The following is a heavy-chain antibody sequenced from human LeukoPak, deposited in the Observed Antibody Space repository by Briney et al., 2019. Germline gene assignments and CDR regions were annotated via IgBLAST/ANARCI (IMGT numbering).Heavy chain of an antibody. D-gene: IGHD6-13*01. CDR1: GFTFSSYW. CDR2: IKEDGSEN. Sequence: GGSLRLSCAASGFTFSSYWMSWVRKAPGKGLEWVANIKEDGSENHYVDSLKGRFTFSRANAKNSLSLQMNSLRVEDTAVYYCVRIQREAPGSGKYYYYFYGMDVWGQGTTITVCS. J-gene: IGHJ6*02. CDR3: VRIQREAPGSGKYYYYFYGMDV. V-gene: IGHV3-7*01.